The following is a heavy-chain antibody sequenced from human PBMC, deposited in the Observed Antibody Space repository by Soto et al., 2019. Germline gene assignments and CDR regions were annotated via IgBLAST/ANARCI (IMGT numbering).Heavy chain of an antibody. Sequence: QVRLQESGPGLVMPSETLSLTCTVSGDSISGSPYFWGWIRQPPGKRLEWIGSVFCDAYTLSTPSLKRRATISVDTPRNQFYLTLTSVAAADTSIYFCARVKAAVPHYWGQGILVTVSS. J-gene: IGHJ4*02. CDR3: ARVKAAVPHY. CDR1: GDSISGSPYF. CDR2: VFCDAYT. D-gene: IGHD6-13*01. V-gene: IGHV4-39*01.